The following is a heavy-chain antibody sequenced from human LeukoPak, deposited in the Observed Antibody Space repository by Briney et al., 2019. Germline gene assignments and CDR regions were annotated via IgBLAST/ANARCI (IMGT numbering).Heavy chain of an antibody. J-gene: IGHJ4*02. V-gene: IGHV7-4-1*02. CDR3: ARECIPVAGCDF. D-gene: IGHD6-19*01. CDR1: GYTFTSKP. CDR2: INTYTENL. Sequence: GASVKVSCKASGYTFTSKPINWVRQAPGQGLEWMGWINTYTENLTYAQGFTGRFVFSLETSVSTAHLQISSLKAEDTAVYYCARECIPVAGCDFWGQGTLVTVSS.